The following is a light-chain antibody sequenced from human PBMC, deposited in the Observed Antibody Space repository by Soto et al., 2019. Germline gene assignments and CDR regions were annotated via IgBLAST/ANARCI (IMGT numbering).Light chain of an antibody. J-gene: IGKJ5*01. CDR1: QSVSSSY. Sequence: EIVLTQSPGTLSLSPGERATLSCRCSQSVSSSYLAWYQQQPVQAPRLLIYGASSRATGIPDRFSGSGSGTDFTLTISRLEPEDFAVYFCQQYSTSPPITLGQGTRLEIK. CDR2: GAS. CDR3: QQYSTSPPIT. V-gene: IGKV3-20*01.